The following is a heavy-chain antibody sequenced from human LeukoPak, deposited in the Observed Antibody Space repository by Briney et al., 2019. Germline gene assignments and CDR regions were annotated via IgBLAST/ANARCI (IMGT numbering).Heavy chain of an antibody. Sequence: SETLSLTCTVSGGSINSFYWTWIRQPAGKGLEWIGYIFYSGSTYYNPSLKSRVTVSVDTSKNQFSLKLSSVTAADTAVYYCARYLNAFDIWGQGTMVTVSS. D-gene: IGHD2/OR15-2a*01. CDR1: GGSINSFY. CDR3: ARYLNAFDI. V-gene: IGHV4-59*06. CDR2: IFYSGST. J-gene: IGHJ3*02.